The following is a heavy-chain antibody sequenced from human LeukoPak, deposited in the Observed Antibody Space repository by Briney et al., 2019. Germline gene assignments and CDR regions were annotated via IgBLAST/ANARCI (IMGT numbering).Heavy chain of an antibody. Sequence: PGGSLRLSCAASGFIFRNFPINWVRQAPGKGLEWISHIRDDGTTGYADSVKGRFTISRDNVNNVLYLQMNSLRAEDTAVYYCARELERQWLVPVPRLDYWGQGTLVTVSS. CDR2: IRDDGTT. V-gene: IGHV3-48*01. J-gene: IGHJ4*02. CDR3: ARELERQWLVPVPRLDY. D-gene: IGHD6-19*01. CDR1: GFIFRNFP.